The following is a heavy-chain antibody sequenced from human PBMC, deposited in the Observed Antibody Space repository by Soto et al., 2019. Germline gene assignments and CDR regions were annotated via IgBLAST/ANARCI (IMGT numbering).Heavy chain of an antibody. V-gene: IGHV4-39*01. CDR3: ARCSRYNWNSGLFYP. Sequence: QLQLQESGPGLVKPSETLSLTCTVSGGSISSSSYYWGWIRQPPGKGLEWIGSIYYSGSTYYNPSLKSRVTISVYTSKKQFSLKLSSVTATDTAVYYCARCSRYNWNSGLFYPWGQGNLVTVAA. CDR1: GGSISSSSYY. CDR2: IYYSGST. J-gene: IGHJ5*02. D-gene: IGHD1-7*01.